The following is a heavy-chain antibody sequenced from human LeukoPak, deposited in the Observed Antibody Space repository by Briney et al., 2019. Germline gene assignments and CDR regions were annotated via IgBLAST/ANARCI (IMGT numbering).Heavy chain of an antibody. CDR1: GCTFSSYG. V-gene: IGHV3-30*02. D-gene: IGHD3-3*01. CDR3: AKDFGRITIFGVVNNFVY. J-gene: IGHJ4*02. Sequence: GGSLRLSCAVSGCTFSSYGMHWVRQAPGKGLEWVEFIGYDGGNKYYADSVKGRFTISRDNSKNTLYLQMNSLRAEDTAVYYCAKDFGRITIFGVVNNFVYWGQRTLVTVSS. CDR2: IGYDGGNK.